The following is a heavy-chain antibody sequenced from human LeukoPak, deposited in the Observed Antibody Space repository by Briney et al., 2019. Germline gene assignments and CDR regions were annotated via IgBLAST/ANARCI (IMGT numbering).Heavy chain of an antibody. Sequence: GGSLRLSCAASGFTFSTYWMSWVRQAPGKGLEWVANIKKDGSETNYVDSVKGRFTISRDNAKNSLYLQMNSLRADDTAVYSCARVGTGSYHFDYWGQGTLVTVSS. D-gene: IGHD1-26*01. J-gene: IGHJ4*02. V-gene: IGHV3-7*01. CDR2: IKKDGSET. CDR1: GFTFSTYW. CDR3: ARVGTGSYHFDY.